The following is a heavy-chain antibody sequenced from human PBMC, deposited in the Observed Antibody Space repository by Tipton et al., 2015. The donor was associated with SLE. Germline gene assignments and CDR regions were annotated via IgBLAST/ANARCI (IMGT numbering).Heavy chain of an antibody. CDR1: GGSFSGYY. V-gene: IGHV4-34*01. D-gene: IGHD3-22*01. Sequence: GLVKPSETLSLTCAVYGGSFSGYYWSWIRQSPGKGLEWIGEINHSGTTNYNPSLKSRVTLSVDTSKNQFSLNLNSVTAADTAVYYCARYYYDSTGDCLFDSWGQGTLVTVSS. J-gene: IGHJ4*02. CDR3: ARYYYDSTGDCLFDS. CDR2: INHSGTT.